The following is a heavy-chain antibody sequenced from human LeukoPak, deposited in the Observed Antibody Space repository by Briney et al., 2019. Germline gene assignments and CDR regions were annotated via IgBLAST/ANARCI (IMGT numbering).Heavy chain of an antibody. Sequence: PGGSLRLSCGASGFIFDTHDIHWVRQAPGKGLELVAFIRSDGYHTYYADSVKGRFTITRDNSKNTLYLQMNSLRLEDMAVYYCAKPSGSGVDYWGRGTRVTVSS. CDR1: GFIFDTHD. D-gene: IGHD1-26*01. CDR3: AKPSGSGVDY. J-gene: IGHJ4*02. CDR2: IRSDGYHT. V-gene: IGHV3-30*02.